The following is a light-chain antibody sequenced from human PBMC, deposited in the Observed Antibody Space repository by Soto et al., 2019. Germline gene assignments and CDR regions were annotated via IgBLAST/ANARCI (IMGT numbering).Light chain of an antibody. Sequence: EIVLTQSPATLSLSPGERATLSCRASQSVSSYLAWYQQKPGQAPRLLIYDASNRATGIPARFSGSGSGTDFTLHIISLEPEEFAVYYCQQRSNGPPTFGQGTRLEIK. V-gene: IGKV3-11*01. CDR3: QQRSNGPPT. CDR2: DAS. CDR1: QSVSSY. J-gene: IGKJ5*01.